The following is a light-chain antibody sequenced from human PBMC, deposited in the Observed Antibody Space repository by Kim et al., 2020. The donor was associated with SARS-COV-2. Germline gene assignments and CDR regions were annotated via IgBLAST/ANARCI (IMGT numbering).Light chain of an antibody. CDR2: RAS. V-gene: IGKV3-15*01. CDR1: QTVSSN. CDR3: QQYHNWPPT. J-gene: IGKJ1*01. Sequence: VSPGERTPLPCRASQTVSSNLAWYQQKPGHAPRLLIYRASTRATGIPARFSGSGSGTDFTLTISSLQSEDFAVYYCQQYHNWPPTFGQGTKVDIK.